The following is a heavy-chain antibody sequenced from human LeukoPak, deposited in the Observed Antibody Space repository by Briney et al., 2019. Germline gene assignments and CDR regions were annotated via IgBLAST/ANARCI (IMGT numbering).Heavy chain of an antibody. V-gene: IGHV1-2*02. D-gene: IGHD3-3*01. CDR2: INPDSGGT. Sequence: ASVKASCKASGYTFTGYYMHWVRQAPGQGLEWMGWINPDSGGTNYAQNFQGRLTMTRDTSISTAYMELSRLRSDDTAVYYCARGLGGYYYGMDLWGQGTTVIVSS. CDR3: ARGLGGYYYGMDL. CDR1: GYTFTGYY. J-gene: IGHJ6*02.